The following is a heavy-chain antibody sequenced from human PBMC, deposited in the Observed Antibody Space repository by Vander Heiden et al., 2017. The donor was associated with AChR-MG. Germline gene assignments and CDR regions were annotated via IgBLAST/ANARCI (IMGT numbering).Heavy chain of an antibody. CDR1: GFTFSGSA. CDR2: IRSKANSYAT. Sequence: EVQLVESGGGLVQPGGSWKLPCAASGFTFSGSAMHWVRQASGKGLEWVGRIRSKANSYATAYAASVKGRFTISRDDSKNTAYLQMNSLKTEDTAVYYCGTYGDYPSWGQGTLVTVSS. D-gene: IGHD4-17*01. J-gene: IGHJ5*02. CDR3: GTYGDYPS. V-gene: IGHV3-73*02.